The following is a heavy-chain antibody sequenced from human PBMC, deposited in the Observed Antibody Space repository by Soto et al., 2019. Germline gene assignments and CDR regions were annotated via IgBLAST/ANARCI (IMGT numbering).Heavy chain of an antibody. D-gene: IGHD4-17*01. J-gene: IGHJ5*02. Sequence: QITLKESGPTLVKPTQTLTLTCTFSGFSLTTSGVGLGWIRQPPGKALEWLALIYCDDDTRYSPSLKCRLTITKTTSKNQVVLTMTNMDPADTATYFCAHRTTTVTWWFDPWGQGTLVTVSS. CDR1: GFSLTTSGVG. V-gene: IGHV2-5*02. CDR3: AHRTTTVTWWFDP. CDR2: IYCDDDT.